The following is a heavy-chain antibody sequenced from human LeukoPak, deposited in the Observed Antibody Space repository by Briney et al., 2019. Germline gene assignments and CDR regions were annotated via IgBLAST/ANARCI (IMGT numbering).Heavy chain of an antibody. Sequence: PGGSLRLSCAASGFTFSSYAMLWVRQAPGKGLEWVAVISYDGSNKYYADSVKGRFTISRDNSKNTLYLQMNSLRAEDTAVYYCARDHVVVPAAMAGGGWRSYYFDYWGQGTLVTVSS. J-gene: IGHJ4*02. CDR2: ISYDGSNK. CDR1: GFTFSSYA. V-gene: IGHV3-30-3*01. CDR3: ARDHVVVPAAMAGGGWRSYYFDY. D-gene: IGHD2-2*01.